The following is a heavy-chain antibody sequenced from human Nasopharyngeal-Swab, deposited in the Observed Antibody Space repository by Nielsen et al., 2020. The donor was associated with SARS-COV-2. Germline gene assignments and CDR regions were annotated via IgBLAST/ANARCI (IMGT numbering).Heavy chain of an antibody. CDR3: ARVNNGGGIVPASYSFFMDV. Sequence: SETLSLTCSLDGVSFSGYYWGWIRQSPGKGLEWIGDITRSGNTNYNPALKSRLTMSVATSNDEFSLKLTSVTAADTDIYFCARVNNGGGIVPASYSFFMDVWGKGTSVAVSS. V-gene: IGHV4-34*01. D-gene: IGHD2-2*01. CDR2: ITRSGNT. J-gene: IGHJ6*03. CDR1: GVSFSGYY.